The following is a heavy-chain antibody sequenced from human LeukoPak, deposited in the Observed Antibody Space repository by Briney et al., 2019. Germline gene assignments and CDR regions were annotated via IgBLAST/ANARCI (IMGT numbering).Heavy chain of an antibody. D-gene: IGHD2-2*01. CDR1: GYTFTSYG. Sequence: ASVKVSCKASGYTFTSYGISWVRQAPGQGLEWMGWISAYNGNTNYAQKLQGRVNMTTGRSTSTSYMELRSLRSDDPAVYHCARSLSAHCSSTSCYSGGLDAFDIWVQGTMVTVCS. CDR2: ISAYNGNT. V-gene: IGHV1-18*01. CDR3: ARSLSAHCSSTSCYSGGLDAFDI. J-gene: IGHJ3*02.